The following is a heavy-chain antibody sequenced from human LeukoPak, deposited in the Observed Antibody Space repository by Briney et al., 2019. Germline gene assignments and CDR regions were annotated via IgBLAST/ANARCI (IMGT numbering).Heavy chain of an antibody. J-gene: IGHJ6*02. V-gene: IGHV3-53*01. CDR3: ARDPSFSVPYYYYGMDV. Sequence: GGSLRLSCAASGFAVSSNYMSWVRQTPGKGLEWVSVIYSGGSTYYADSVKGRFTISRDNSKNTLYLQMYSLRAEDTAVYYCARDPSFSVPYYYYGMDVWGQGTTVTVSS. D-gene: IGHD3-10*01. CDR1: GFAVSSNY. CDR2: IYSGGST.